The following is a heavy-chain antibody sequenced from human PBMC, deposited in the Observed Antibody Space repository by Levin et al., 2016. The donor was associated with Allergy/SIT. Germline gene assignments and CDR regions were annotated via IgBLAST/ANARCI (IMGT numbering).Heavy chain of an antibody. D-gene: IGHD2-15*01. Sequence: GGSLRLSCVASGFIFDDFTLHWVRQAPGKGLEWVSSISWNSNNVAYADSVKGRFTTSRDSAKNSLYLQMNSLRAEDTALYYCAKSTVVVSSTSYFDCWGQGALVTVSS. V-gene: IGHV3-9*01. CDR3: AKSTVVVSSTSYFDC. CDR2: ISWNSNNV. J-gene: IGHJ4*02. CDR1: GFIFDDFT.